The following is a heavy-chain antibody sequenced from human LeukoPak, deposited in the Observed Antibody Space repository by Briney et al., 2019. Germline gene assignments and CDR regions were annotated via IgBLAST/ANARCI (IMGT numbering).Heavy chain of an antibody. Sequence: GGSLRLSCAGSGFTFSDYYMSWIRQAPGKGLEWVSYISSSGSTIYYADSVKGRFTISRDNAKNSLYLQMNSLRAEDTAVYYCARDRRGINGDRYYFDYWGQGTLVTVSS. D-gene: IGHD3-10*01. V-gene: IGHV3-11*01. CDR1: GFTFSDYY. CDR3: ARDRRGINGDRYYFDY. CDR2: ISSSGSTI. J-gene: IGHJ4*02.